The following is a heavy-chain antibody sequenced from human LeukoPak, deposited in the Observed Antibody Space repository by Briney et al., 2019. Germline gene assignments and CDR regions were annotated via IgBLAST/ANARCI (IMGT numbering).Heavy chain of an antibody. V-gene: IGHV3-7*01. Sequence: GGSLRLSCAASGFTFSSYAMSWVRQAPGKGLEWVANIKQDGSEKYYVDSVKGRFTISRDNAKKSVYLQMNSLRAEDTAVYCCASPPNGYWGQGTLVTVSS. J-gene: IGHJ4*02. CDR2: IKQDGSEK. CDR3: ASPPNGY. CDR1: GFTFSSYA.